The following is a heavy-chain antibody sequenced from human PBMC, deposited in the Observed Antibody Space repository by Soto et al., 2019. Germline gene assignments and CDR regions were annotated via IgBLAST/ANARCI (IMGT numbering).Heavy chain of an antibody. CDR3: ARVRIAVAGFDY. J-gene: IGHJ4*02. Sequence: EXVSCNGSGDTFTSYAMHWVLQAPGQRLEWMGWINAGNGNTKYSQKFQDRVTISKDTSANTAYMELSSLRSEDTAVYFCARVRIAVAGFDYWGQGTQVTVSS. CDR1: GDTFTSYA. V-gene: IGHV1-3*01. D-gene: IGHD6-19*01. CDR2: INAGNGNT.